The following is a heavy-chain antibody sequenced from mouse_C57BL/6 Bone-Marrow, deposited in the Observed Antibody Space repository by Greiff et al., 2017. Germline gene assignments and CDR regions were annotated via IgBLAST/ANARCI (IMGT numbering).Heavy chain of an antibody. Sequence: QVQLQQSGAELAKPGASVKLSCKASGYTFTSYWMHWVKQRPGQGLEWIGYINPSSGYTKYNQKFKDKATLTADKSSSTAYMQLSSLTYEDSAVYYCAREDYSNEGIFAYWGQGTLVTVSA. J-gene: IGHJ3*01. CDR3: AREDYSNEGIFAY. CDR1: GYTFTSYW. CDR2: INPSSGYT. D-gene: IGHD2-5*01. V-gene: IGHV1-7*01.